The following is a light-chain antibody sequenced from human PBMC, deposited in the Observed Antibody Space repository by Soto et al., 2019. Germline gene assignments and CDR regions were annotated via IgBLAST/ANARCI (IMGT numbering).Light chain of an antibody. CDR2: EVN. CDR3: TSYAVGINVV. V-gene: IGLV2-8*01. Sequence: QSALTQPPSASGSPGQSVTISSTGTSSDVGYYNYVSWYQQHPGKAPKLIIYEVNKRPSGVPDRFSGSKSGNTASLTVSGLQAEDEAEYYCTSYAVGINVVFGGGTKVTVL. J-gene: IGLJ2*01. CDR1: SSDVGYYNY.